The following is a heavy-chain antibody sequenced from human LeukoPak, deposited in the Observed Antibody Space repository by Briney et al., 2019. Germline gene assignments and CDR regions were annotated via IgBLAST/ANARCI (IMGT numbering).Heavy chain of an antibody. V-gene: IGHV1-2*06. CDR2: INPNSGGT. CDR1: GYTFTGYY. Sequence: ASVKVSCKASGYTFTGYYMHWVRQAPGQGLEWTGRINPNSGGTNYAQKFQGRVTMTRDTSISTAYMELSRLRSDDTAVYYCARQGYSGYDFAFDIWGQGTMVTVSS. D-gene: IGHD5-12*01. CDR3: ARQGYSGYDFAFDI. J-gene: IGHJ3*02.